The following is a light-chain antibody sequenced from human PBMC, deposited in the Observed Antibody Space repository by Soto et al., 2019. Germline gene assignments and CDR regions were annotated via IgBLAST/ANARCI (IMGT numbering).Light chain of an antibody. CDR2: GAS. V-gene: IGKV3-20*01. J-gene: IGKJ1*01. CDR1: QSVTSSY. CDR3: QQYGSSPWT. Sequence: EIVLTQSPGTLSLSPGERATLSCRASQSVTSSYLAWYQQKPGQAPRFLMYGASSRATGIPDRFSGRGSGTDFTLTISRLEPEDFAVYYCQQYGSSPWTFGQGNKVDIK.